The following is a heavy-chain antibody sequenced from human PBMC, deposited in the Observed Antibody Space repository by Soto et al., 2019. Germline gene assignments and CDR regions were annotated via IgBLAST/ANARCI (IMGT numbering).Heavy chain of an antibody. Sequence: SETLSLTCTVSGGSISSGGYYWSWIRQHPGKGLEWSGYIYYSGSTYYNPSLKSRVTISVDTSKNQFSLKLSSVTAADTAAYYCARYGSGSYLTYYYGMDVWGQGTTVT. CDR1: GGSISSGGYY. CDR2: IYYSGST. J-gene: IGHJ6*02. D-gene: IGHD3-10*01. V-gene: IGHV4-31*03. CDR3: ARYGSGSYLTYYYGMDV.